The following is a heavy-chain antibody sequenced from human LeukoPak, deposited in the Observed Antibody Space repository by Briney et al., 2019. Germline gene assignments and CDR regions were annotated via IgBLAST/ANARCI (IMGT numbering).Heavy chain of an antibody. J-gene: IGHJ4*02. CDR2: MNPNSGNT. D-gene: IGHD1-26*01. CDR1: GYTFTNND. Sequence: ASVKVSCKTSGYTFTNNDINWVRQAPGQGLEWMGWMNPNSGNTGYAQKFQGRLTMTRNNSLNTAYMELISLRSEDTAVYYCARDGRTVGATQSLGCWGQGTLVIVSS. CDR3: ARDGRTVGATQSLGC. V-gene: IGHV1-8*01.